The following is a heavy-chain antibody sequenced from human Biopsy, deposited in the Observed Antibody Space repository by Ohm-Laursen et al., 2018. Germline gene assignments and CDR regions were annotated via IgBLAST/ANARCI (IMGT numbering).Heavy chain of an antibody. Sequence: SVKVSCKASGFSFTGYYIHWVRQAPGQGLEWMGWISPKSGGTNYAQKFQGNITMTKNTSMSTAYMEMSRLRSGDTAVYYCALQSVAQMKNFDYWGQGTLVTVSS. J-gene: IGHJ4*02. D-gene: IGHD6-19*01. V-gene: IGHV1-2*02. CDR3: ALQSVAQMKNFDY. CDR2: ISPKSGGT. CDR1: GFSFTGYY.